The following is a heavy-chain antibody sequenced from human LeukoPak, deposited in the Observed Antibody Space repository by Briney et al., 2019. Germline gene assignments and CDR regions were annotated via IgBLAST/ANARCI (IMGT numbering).Heavy chain of an antibody. Sequence: ASVKVSCKASGYTFTSYAMHWVRQAPGQRLEWMGWINAGNGNTKYSQKFQGRVTITKDTSASTAYMELSSLRSEDTAVYYCARDSGYDHYYYGMDVWGQGTTVTVSS. J-gene: IGHJ6*02. V-gene: IGHV1-3*01. D-gene: IGHD5-12*01. CDR3: ARDSGYDHYYYGMDV. CDR1: GYTFTSYA. CDR2: INAGNGNT.